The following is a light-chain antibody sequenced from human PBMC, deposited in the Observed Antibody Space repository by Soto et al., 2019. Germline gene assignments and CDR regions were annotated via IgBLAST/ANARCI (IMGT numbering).Light chain of an antibody. CDR3: QQSYTSPLT. CDR1: QSISNN. V-gene: IGKV1-39*01. CDR2: AAS. J-gene: IGKJ4*01. Sequence: DIQMTQSPSSLSASVGDRVTVTCRASQSISNNLNWYQKKQGKAPTLLIFAASTLQTGITSRFSGSGFGSDFTLSISSLQPDDVPTYYCQQSYTSPLTFGGGTKVYVK.